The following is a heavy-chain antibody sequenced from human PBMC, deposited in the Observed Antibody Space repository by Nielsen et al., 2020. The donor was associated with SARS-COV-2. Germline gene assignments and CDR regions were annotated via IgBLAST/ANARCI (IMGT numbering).Heavy chain of an antibody. CDR1: GFTFSDYY. Sequence: GESLKISCAASGFTFSDYYMSWIRQAPGKGLEWVSYISSSGSTIYYADSVKGRFTISRDNAKNSLYLQMNSLRAEDTAVYYCAKDATMVRGVIVYWGQGTLVTVSS. D-gene: IGHD3-10*01. V-gene: IGHV3-11*01. CDR2: ISSSGSTI. J-gene: IGHJ4*02. CDR3: AKDATMVRGVIVY.